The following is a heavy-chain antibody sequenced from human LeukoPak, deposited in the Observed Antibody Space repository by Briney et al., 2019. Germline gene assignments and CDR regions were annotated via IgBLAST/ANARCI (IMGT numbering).Heavy chain of an antibody. CDR2: INHSGST. CDR1: GGSFSGYY. Sequence: SETLSLTCAVYGGSFSGYYWSWIPQPPGKGLEWIGEINHSGSTNYNPSLKSRVTISVDTSKNQFSLKLSSVTAADTAVYYCARGDVIAATMTVIDYWGQGTLVTVSS. V-gene: IGHV4-34*01. CDR3: ARGDVIAATMTVIDY. D-gene: IGHD2-15*01. J-gene: IGHJ4*02.